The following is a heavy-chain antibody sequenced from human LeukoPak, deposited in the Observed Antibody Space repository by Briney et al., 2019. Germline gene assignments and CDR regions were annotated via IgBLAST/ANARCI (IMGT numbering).Heavy chain of an antibody. V-gene: IGHV1-24*01. J-gene: IGHJ5*02. D-gene: IGHD3-22*01. Sequence: GASVKVSCKVSGYTLTELSMHWVRQAPGKGLEWMGGFDPEDGETIYAQKFQGRVTMTTDTSTTTAYMELRSLRSDDTAVYYCARDINGYYYDSHGYYPTDLWGQGTLVTVSS. CDR3: ARDINGYYYDSHGYYPTDL. CDR2: FDPEDGET. CDR1: GYTLTELS.